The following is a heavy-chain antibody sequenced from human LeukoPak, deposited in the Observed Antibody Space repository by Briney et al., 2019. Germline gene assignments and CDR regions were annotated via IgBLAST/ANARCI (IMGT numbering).Heavy chain of an antibody. CDR2: ISGSGGST. CDR1: GFTFSTYA. D-gene: IGHD5-18*01. J-gene: IGHJ1*01. V-gene: IGHV3-23*01. Sequence: PGGSLRLSCAASGFTFSTYAMSWVRQAPGKGLEWVSAISGSGGSTYYADSVKGRFTISRDNSKNTLYLQMNSLRAEDTAVYYCANRWRRIQLWLPENFQHWGQGTLVTVSS. CDR3: ANRWRRIQLWLPENFQH.